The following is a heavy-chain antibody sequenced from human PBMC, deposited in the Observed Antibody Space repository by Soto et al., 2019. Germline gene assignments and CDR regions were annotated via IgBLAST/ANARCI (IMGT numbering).Heavy chain of an antibody. CDR1: GYTFTAYH. CDR2: INPKFGDT. Sequence: QVRLVQSGAEVKEPGDSVRVSCEASGYTFTAYHIHWVRQAPGQGLEWMGWINPKFGDTGYAQDFQGRVSMTSDMSISTVYMELRRLNSDDTAIYYCARNMDYYYGRGSGNGHGVWGQGTTVTVFS. V-gene: IGHV1-2*02. D-gene: IGHD3-10*02. J-gene: IGHJ6*02. CDR3: ARNMDYYYGRGSGNGHGV.